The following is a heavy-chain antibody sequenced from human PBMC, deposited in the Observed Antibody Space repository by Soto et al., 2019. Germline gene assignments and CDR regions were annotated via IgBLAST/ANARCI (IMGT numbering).Heavy chain of an antibody. J-gene: IGHJ4*02. D-gene: IGHD5-18*01. CDR3: ARAEDTAMVTFDY. CDR1: GFTFSSYA. CDR2: ISYDGSNK. V-gene: IGHV3-30-3*01. Sequence: QVQLVESGGGVVQPGRSLRLSCAASGFTFSSYAMHWVRQAPGKGLEWVAVISYDGSNKYYADSVKGRFTISRDNSKNTLYLQINSLRAEDTAVYYCARAEDTAMVTFDYWGQGTLVTVSS.